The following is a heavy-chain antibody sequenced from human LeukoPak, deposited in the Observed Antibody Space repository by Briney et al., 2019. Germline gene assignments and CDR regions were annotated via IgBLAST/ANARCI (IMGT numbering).Heavy chain of an antibody. CDR3: ATDSLPSPMVRGVIPFDY. V-gene: IGHV4-59*01. Sequence: SETLSLTCTVSGGSISSYYWSWIRQPPGKGLEWIGYIYYSGSTNYNPSLKSRVTISVDTSKNQFSLKLSSVTAADTAVYYCATDSLPSPMVRGVIPFDYWGQGTLVTVSS. CDR2: IYYSGST. J-gene: IGHJ4*02. CDR1: GGSISSYY. D-gene: IGHD3-10*01.